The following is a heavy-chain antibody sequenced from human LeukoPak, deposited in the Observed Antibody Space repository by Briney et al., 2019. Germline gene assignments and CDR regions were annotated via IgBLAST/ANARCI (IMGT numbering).Heavy chain of an antibody. J-gene: IGHJ6*04. CDR3: TRLPSYGELYYYYGMDV. CDR2: IRSKANNYAT. Sequence: GGSLRLSCAASGFTFSSTAMHWVRQASGKGLEWVGHIRSKANNYATAYAESVKGRFTISRDDSKNTAYLQMNSLKTEDTAVYYCTRLPSYGELYYYYGMDVWGEGATVTVSS. CDR1: GFTFSSTA. V-gene: IGHV3-73*01. D-gene: IGHD4-17*01.